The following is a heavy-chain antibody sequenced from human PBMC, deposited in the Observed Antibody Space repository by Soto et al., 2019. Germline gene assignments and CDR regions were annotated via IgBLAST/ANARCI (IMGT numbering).Heavy chain of an antibody. J-gene: IGHJ4*02. CDR3: AKGDSDYYFDS. CDR1: GFTFSTYV. Sequence: EVKLLDSGGGLVQPGGSLRLSCAASGFTFSTYVMAWVRQAPGRGLEWVSGISASGSNGFYTDSVKGRFIISRDNSKNTLYLHMNSLRVDDTALYFCAKGDSDYYFDSLGQGTLVTVSS. CDR2: ISASGSNG. V-gene: IGHV3-23*01. D-gene: IGHD4-4*01.